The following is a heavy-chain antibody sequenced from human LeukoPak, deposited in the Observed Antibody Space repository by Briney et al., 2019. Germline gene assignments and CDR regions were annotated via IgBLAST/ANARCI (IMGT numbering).Heavy chain of an antibody. Sequence: ASVKVSCKVSVYTLTELSMHWVRQAPGKGLEWVGGFDPEDGETIYAQKFQGRVTMTEDTSTDTAYMELSSLRSEDTAVYYCATALVVRGVTTWYYFDYWGQGTLVTVSS. CDR3: ATALVVRGVTTWYYFDY. CDR1: VYTLTELS. J-gene: IGHJ4*02. CDR2: FDPEDGET. D-gene: IGHD3-10*01. V-gene: IGHV1-24*01.